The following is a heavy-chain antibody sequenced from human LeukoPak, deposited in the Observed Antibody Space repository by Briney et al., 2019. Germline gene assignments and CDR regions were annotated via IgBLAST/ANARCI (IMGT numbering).Heavy chain of an antibody. CDR1: GYTFTGYY. V-gene: IGHV1-2*02. Sequence: GASVQVSCKASGYTFTGYYMHWVRQAPGQGLEWMGWINPNRGGTNRAQKFQGRVTMTSDTCISTAYMELSRLRSDDTDMYYCAREAVPAAIRAFDIWGQGTMVTVSS. D-gene: IGHD2-2*01. CDR3: AREAVPAAIRAFDI. J-gene: IGHJ3*02. CDR2: INPNRGGT.